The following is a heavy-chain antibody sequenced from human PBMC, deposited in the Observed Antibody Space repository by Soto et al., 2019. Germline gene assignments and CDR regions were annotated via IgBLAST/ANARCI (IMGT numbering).Heavy chain of an antibody. CDR1: GGSISSSRCH. CDR2: IKYSGTT. CDR3: ARVGSRIAVRPFDY. J-gene: IGHJ4*02. Sequence: SETLSLTCTVSGGSISSSRCHWGWIRQPPGKGLEWIASIKYSGTTFYNPSLKSRVTLSVDTSKNQFALKLSSVTAADTAVYYCARVGSRIAVRPFDYRGQGTLVTVSS. D-gene: IGHD6-6*01. V-gene: IGHV4-39*01.